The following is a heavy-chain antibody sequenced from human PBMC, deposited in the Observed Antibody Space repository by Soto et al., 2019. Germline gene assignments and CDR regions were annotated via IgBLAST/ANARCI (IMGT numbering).Heavy chain of an antibody. J-gene: IGHJ6*02. CDR1: GFTVSSNY. V-gene: IGHV3-66*01. CDR2: IYSGGST. CDR3: ARDPVNYYGIDV. Sequence: EVQRVESGGGLVQPGGSLRLSCAASGFTVSSNYMSWVRQAPGKGLEWVSVIYSGGSTYYADSVKGRFTISRDNSKNTLYLQMNCLRAEDTAVYLCARDPVNYYGIDVWGQGTTVTVS.